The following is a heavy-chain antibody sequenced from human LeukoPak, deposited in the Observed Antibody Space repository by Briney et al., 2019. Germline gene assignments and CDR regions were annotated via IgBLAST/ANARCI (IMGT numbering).Heavy chain of an antibody. CDR2: ISSSSSYI. D-gene: IGHD1-26*01. J-gene: IGHJ4*02. CDR1: GFTFSNAY. V-gene: IGHV3-21*01. CDR3: ARDDGATQITDY. Sequence: GGSLRLSCAASGFTFSNAYMNWVRQAPGKGLEWVSSISSSSSYIYYADSVKGRFTISRDNAKNSLYLQMNSLRAEDTAVYYCARDDGATQITDYWGQGTLVTVSS.